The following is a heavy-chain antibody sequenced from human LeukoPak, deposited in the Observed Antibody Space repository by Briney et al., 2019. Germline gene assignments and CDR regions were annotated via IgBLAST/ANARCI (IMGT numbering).Heavy chain of an antibody. V-gene: IGHV4-39*02. D-gene: IGHD3-10*01. Sequence: SETLSLTCTVSGGSISSTTHYWGCIRQPPGKGLEWIGSIFYSGSTYYNSSLKSRVTISVDTSKNHFSLSLSSVTAADTAVYYCARLGVLWFGELFDYLGQGTLVTVSS. CDR1: GGSISSTTHY. CDR3: ARLGVLWFGELFDY. J-gene: IGHJ4*02. CDR2: IFYSGST.